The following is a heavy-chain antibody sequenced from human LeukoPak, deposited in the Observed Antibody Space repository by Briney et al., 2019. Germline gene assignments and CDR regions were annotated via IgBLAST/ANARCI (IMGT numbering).Heavy chain of an antibody. CDR2: IIPIFGTA. CDR1: GGTFSSYA. J-gene: IGHJ3*02. D-gene: IGHD1-26*01. CDR3: ARGHPEWELLYPEAFDI. Sequence: SVKVSCKASGGTFSSYAISWVRQAPGQGLEWMGGIIPIFGTANYAQKFQDRVTITADESTSTAYMELSSLRSEDTAVYYCARGHPEWELLYPEAFDIWGQGTMVTVSS. V-gene: IGHV1-69*01.